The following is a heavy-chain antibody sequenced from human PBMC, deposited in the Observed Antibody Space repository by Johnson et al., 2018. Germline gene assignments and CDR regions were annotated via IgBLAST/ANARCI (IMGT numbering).Heavy chain of an antibody. J-gene: IGHJ3*02. CDR3: AREARRGQGAFDI. CDR2: ISSNSAYI. CDR1: GFTFSRYT. V-gene: IGHV3-21*01. D-gene: IGHD5-12*01. Sequence: VQLQESGGGLVKXGGSLRLSCAASGFTFSRYTLNWVRQAPGKGLEWVSSISSNSAYIYYADSVKGRFTISRDNAKNPRYLQMNSLRAEDTAVDYCAREARRGQGAFDIWGQGTMVTVSS.